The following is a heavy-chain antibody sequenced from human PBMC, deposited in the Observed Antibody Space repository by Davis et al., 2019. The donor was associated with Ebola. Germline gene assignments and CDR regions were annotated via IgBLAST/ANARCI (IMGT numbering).Heavy chain of an antibody. V-gene: IGHV3-21*01. J-gene: IGHJ6*04. CDR3: ARDALSADASGGMDV. CDR1: GFTFSTYT. CDR2: ISSSSSYI. Sequence: GGSLRLSCAASGFTFSTYTMSWIRQAPGRGLEWVSSISSSSSYIYYADSVKGRFTISRDNAKNSLYLQMNSLRAEDTAVYYCARDALSADASGGMDVWGKGTTVTVSS. D-gene: IGHD2-2*01.